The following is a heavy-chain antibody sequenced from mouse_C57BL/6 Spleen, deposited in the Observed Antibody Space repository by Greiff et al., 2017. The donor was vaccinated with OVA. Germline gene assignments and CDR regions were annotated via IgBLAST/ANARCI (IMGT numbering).Heavy chain of an antibody. J-gene: IGHJ2*01. V-gene: IGHV1-82*01. CDR1: GYAFSSSW. D-gene: IGHD1-1*01. CDR3: ARKDTTVFDY. CDR2: IYPGDGDT. Sequence: VQLQESGPELVKPGASVKISCKASGYAFSSSWMNWVKQRPGKGLEWIGRIYPGDGDTNYKGKFKGKATLTADKSSSTAYMQLSSLTSEDSAVYFCARKDTTVFDYWGQGTTLTVSS.